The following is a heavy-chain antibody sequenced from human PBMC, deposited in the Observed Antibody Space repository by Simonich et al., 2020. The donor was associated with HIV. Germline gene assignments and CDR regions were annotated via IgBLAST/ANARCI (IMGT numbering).Heavy chain of an antibody. CDR1: GYTFISYG. J-gene: IGHJ4*02. CDR2: ISAYNGNT. V-gene: IGHV1-18*01. CDR3: ARSIWNLHNAIDF. Sequence: QVQLVQSGAEVKKPGASVKVSCKASGYTFISYGISWVRQAPGQGLEWMGWISAYNGNTNNAQKLQGRVTMTTDTSTSTVYMELRSLRSDDTAVYYCARSIWNLHNAIDFWGQGTLVIVS. D-gene: IGHD1-1*01.